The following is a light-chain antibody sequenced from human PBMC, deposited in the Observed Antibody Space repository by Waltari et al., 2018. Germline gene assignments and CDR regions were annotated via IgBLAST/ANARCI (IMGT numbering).Light chain of an antibody. J-gene: IGKJ1*01. CDR2: SAA. CDR1: QSISSY. Sequence: EIVLTQSPGTLSLSPGEGATLTCRASQSISSYLAWYQQKPGQAPRLLMCSAARRATGIPDRFSGSGSGTDFSLTISRLEPEDSAVYYCQHYVRLPATFGQGTKVEVK. V-gene: IGKV3-20*01. CDR3: QHYVRLPAT.